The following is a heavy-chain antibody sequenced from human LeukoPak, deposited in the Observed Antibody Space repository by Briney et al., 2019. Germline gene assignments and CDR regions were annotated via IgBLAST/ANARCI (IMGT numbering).Heavy chain of an antibody. CDR1: GGSISSYY. V-gene: IGHV4-59*12. J-gene: IGHJ4*02. CDR2: IYYSGST. Sequence: SETLSLTCTVSGGSISSYYWSWIRQPPGKGLEWIGYIYYSGSTNYNPSLKSRVTISVDTSKNKFSLKLSSVTAADTAVYYCAQTMVRGVIISNNWGQGTLVTVSS. CDR3: AQTMVRGVIISNN. D-gene: IGHD3-10*01.